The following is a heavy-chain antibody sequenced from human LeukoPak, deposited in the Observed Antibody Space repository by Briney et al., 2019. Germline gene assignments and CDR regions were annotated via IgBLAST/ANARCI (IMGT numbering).Heavy chain of an antibody. Sequence: PSETLSLTCTVSGGSISSYYWSWLRQPPGKGLEWIGYIYYSGSTNYNPSLKSRVTISVDTSKNQFSLKLSSVTAADTAVYYCARAGPVGISAGTRFDYWGQGTLVTVSS. V-gene: IGHV4-59*01. CDR1: GGSISSYY. D-gene: IGHD2-8*01. CDR3: ARAGPVGISAGTRFDY. J-gene: IGHJ4*02. CDR2: IYYSGST.